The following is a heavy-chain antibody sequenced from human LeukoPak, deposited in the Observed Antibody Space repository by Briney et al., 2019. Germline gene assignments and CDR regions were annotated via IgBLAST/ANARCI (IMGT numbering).Heavy chain of an antibody. CDR3: ARAPYDYVWGSYRPILPFDY. J-gene: IGHJ4*02. CDR2: IWYDGSNK. Sequence: GGSLRLSCAASGFTFSSYGMHWVRQAPGKGLEWVAVIWYDGSNKYYADSVKGRFTISRDNSKNTLCLQMNSLRAEDTAVYYCARAPYDYVWGSYRPILPFDYWGQGTLVTVSS. CDR1: GFTFSSYG. D-gene: IGHD3-16*02. V-gene: IGHV3-33*01.